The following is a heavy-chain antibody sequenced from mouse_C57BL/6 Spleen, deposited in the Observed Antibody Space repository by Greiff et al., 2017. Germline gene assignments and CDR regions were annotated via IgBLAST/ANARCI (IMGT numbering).Heavy chain of an antibody. D-gene: IGHD1-1*01. Sequence: EVQLQQSGAELVRPGASVKLSCTASGFNIKDYYMHWVKQRPEQGLEWIGRIDPEDGDTEYAPKFQGKATMTADTSSHTAYLQLSSLTSEDTAVYYCTSITTVAYFDYWGQGTTLTVSS. J-gene: IGHJ2*01. CDR2: IDPEDGDT. V-gene: IGHV14-1*01. CDR3: TSITTVAYFDY. CDR1: GFNIKDYY.